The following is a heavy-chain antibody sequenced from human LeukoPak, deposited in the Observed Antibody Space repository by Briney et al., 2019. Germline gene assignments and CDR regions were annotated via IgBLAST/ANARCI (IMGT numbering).Heavy chain of an antibody. CDR2: IYYSGST. Sequence: SETLSLTCTVSGGSISSYYWSWIRQPPGKGLEWIGYIYYSGSTNYNPSLKSRFTISVDTSKNQFSLKLSSVAAADTAVYYCARLRGYGSGTGMDVWGQGTTVTVS. D-gene: IGHD3-10*01. J-gene: IGHJ6*02. V-gene: IGHV4-59*08. CDR3: ARLRGYGSGTGMDV. CDR1: GGSISSYY.